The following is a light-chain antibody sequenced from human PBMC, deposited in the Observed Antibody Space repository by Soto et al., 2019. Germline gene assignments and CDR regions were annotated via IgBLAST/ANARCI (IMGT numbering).Light chain of an antibody. CDR3: QQYGSSPPVT. V-gene: IGKV3-20*01. CDR2: GAS. Sequence: EIVLTQSPGTLSLSPGERATLSCRASQSVSSSYLAWYQQKPGQAPRLLIYGASGRATGIPDRFSGSGSGTAFTLTISRLEPEDFAVYSCQQYGSSPPVTFGQGTRLEMK. CDR1: QSVSSSY. J-gene: IGKJ5*01.